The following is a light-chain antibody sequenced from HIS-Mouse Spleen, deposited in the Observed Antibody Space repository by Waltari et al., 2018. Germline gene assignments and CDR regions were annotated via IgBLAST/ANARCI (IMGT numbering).Light chain of an antibody. CDR3: QSADSSGTWV. Sequence: SYELTQPPSVSVSPGQTARITCSGDALPKQYAYWYQQKPGQAPVLVIYKDSERPSGIHERFSGSSSGKTVTLTISGVQAEDEADYYCQSADSSGTWVFGGGTKLTVL. CDR1: ALPKQY. V-gene: IGLV3-25*03. J-gene: IGLJ3*02. CDR2: KDS.